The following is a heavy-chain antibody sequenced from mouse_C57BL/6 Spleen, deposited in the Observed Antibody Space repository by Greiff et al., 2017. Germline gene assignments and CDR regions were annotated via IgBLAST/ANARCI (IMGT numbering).Heavy chain of an antibody. Sequence: EVMLVESEGGLVQPGRSMKLSCTASGFTFSDYYMAWVRQVPEKGLEWVANINYDGSSTYYLDSLKSRFIISRDNAKNILYLQMSSLKSEDTATYYCARTVVAYYFDYWGQGTTLTVSS. CDR1: GFTFSDYY. V-gene: IGHV5-16*01. CDR3: ARTVVAYYFDY. D-gene: IGHD1-1*01. J-gene: IGHJ2*01. CDR2: INYDGSST.